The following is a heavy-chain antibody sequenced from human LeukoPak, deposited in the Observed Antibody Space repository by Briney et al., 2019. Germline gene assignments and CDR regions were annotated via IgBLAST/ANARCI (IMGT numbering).Heavy chain of an antibody. CDR3: GREWAVDF. Sequence: GGSLRLSCAASGFTLSKHWMTWARQAPGKGLECVAIIKQDGSEKYYVNSVKGRFTISRDNAKNSLYLQMNSLRVEDTAVYYCGREWAVDFWGQGTLVTVSS. V-gene: IGHV3-7*01. J-gene: IGHJ4*02. CDR1: GFTLSKHW. CDR2: IKQDGSEK.